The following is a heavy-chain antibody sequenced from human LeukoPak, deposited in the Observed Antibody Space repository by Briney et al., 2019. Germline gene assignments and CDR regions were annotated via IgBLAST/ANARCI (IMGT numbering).Heavy chain of an antibody. CDR2: INENGNDV. V-gene: IGHV3-7*05. D-gene: IGHD3-10*01. CDR3: ARDLRYYSI. Sequence: GESLRLSCEASGFTFRNYWMTWVRQAPGKGLEWLANINENGNDVFYVDSVEGRFTVSRDNARNSLYLQMNSLRAEDTAVYYCARDLRYYSIWGQGTLVTVSS. CDR1: GFTFRNYW. J-gene: IGHJ4*02.